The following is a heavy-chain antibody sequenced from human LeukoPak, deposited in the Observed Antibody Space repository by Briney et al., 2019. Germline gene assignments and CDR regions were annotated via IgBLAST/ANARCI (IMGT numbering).Heavy chain of an antibody. V-gene: IGHV3-23*01. CDR1: GFTFGRFD. Sequence: PGGSLRLSCAASGFTFGRFDMSWVRQAPGEGLEWVAVISAGGGSTHYEDSVKGRLTICRDNSENTLYIQMNSLRADDTAVYYCAQGGWLDNWGQGTLVTVSS. D-gene: IGHD6-19*01. CDR3: AQGGWLDN. J-gene: IGHJ4*02. CDR2: ISAGGGST.